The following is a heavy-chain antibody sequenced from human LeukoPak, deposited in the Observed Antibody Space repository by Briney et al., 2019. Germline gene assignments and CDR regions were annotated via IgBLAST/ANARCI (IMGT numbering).Heavy chain of an antibody. D-gene: IGHD2-21*02. V-gene: IGHV1-46*01. CDR1: GYTFTSYY. CDR3: ARGSATVTAYSYYYGMDV. J-gene: IGHJ6*02. Sequence: ASVKVSCKAFGYTFTSYYMNWVRQAPGQGLEWMGMINPSGGGTSYAQKFQGRVTMTRDTSTSAAYMELSSLRSEDTALYYCARGSATVTAYSYYYGMDVWGQGTTVTVSS. CDR2: INPSGGGT.